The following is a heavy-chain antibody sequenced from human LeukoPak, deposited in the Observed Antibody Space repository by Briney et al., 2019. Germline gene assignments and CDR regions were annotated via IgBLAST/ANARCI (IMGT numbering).Heavy chain of an antibody. V-gene: IGHV1-24*01. CDR3: ARALRGVDTYYYYYYMDV. D-gene: IGHD3-10*01. CDR1: GYTLTELS. CDR2: FDPEDGET. Sequence: ASVKVSCKVSGYTLTELSMHWVRQAPGKGLEWMGGFDPEDGETIYAQKFQGRVTMTEDTSTDTAYMELSSLRSDDTAVYYCARALRGVDTYYYYYYMDVWGKGTTVTVSS. J-gene: IGHJ6*03.